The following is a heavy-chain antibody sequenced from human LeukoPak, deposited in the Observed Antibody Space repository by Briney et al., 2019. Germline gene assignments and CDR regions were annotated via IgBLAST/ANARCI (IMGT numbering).Heavy chain of an antibody. V-gene: IGHV1-3*01. J-gene: IGHJ4*02. CDR2: INGGSSNT. D-gene: IGHD3-22*01. Sequence: ASVKVSCKASGYTFTYYTMHWLRQATGQRLDWMGWINGGSSNTKYSPEFQGRVTITRDTSASTVYMELSSLRSEDTAVYYCTNPRYDSSGYYYVDWGQGTLVTVSS. CDR3: TNPRYDSSGYYYVD. CDR1: GYTFTYYT.